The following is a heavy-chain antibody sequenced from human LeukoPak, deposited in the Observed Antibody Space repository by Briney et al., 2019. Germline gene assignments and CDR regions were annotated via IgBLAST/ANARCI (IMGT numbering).Heavy chain of an antibody. CDR2: MNPNSGNT. D-gene: IGHD3-10*01. V-gene: IGHV1-8*03. J-gene: IGHJ4*02. CDR3: ALKNYYGSGGLDY. CDR1: GYTFTSYA. Sequence: ASVKVSCKASGYTFTSYAMNWVRQATGQGLEWMGWMNPNSGNTGYAQKFQGRVTITRNTSISTAYMELSSLRSEDTAVYYCALKNYYGSGGLDYWGQGTLVTVSS.